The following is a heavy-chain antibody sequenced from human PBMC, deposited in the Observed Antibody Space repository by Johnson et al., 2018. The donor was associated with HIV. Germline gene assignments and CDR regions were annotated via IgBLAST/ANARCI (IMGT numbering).Heavy chain of an antibody. J-gene: IGHJ3*02. V-gene: IGHV3-66*01. CDR2: IYSGGST. Sequence: VQLVESGGGLVQPGGSLRLSCAASGFTVSSDYISWVRQAPGKGLEWVSVIYSGGSTYYADSVKGRFTISRDNSKNTLYRQMGSLRAEDRAVYYCAKGAPYSGSLLGAFDIWGQGTMVTVSS. CDR1: GFTVSSDY. CDR3: AKGAPYSGSLLGAFDI. D-gene: IGHD1-26*01.